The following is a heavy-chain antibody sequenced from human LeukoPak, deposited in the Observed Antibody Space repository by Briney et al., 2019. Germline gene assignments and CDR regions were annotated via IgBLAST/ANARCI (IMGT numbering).Heavy chain of an antibody. CDR3: ASSLWSLVEATPH. Sequence: GGALRLSCAASGFTFSSYWMSWVRQAPGKGLEWVANIKQDGSEKYYVDSVKGRFTISRDNAKNSLYLQMNSLRAEDTAVYYCASSLWSLVEATPHWGQGTLVTVSS. J-gene: IGHJ4*02. CDR1: GFTFSSYW. V-gene: IGHV3-7*01. CDR2: IKQDGSEK. D-gene: IGHD1-26*01.